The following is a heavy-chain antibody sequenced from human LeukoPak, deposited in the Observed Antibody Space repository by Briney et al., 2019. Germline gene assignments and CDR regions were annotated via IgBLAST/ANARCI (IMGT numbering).Heavy chain of an antibody. CDR3: ARGRGGTYYWYDP. D-gene: IGHD1-26*01. CDR1: GGSINSDSYQ. J-gene: IGHJ5*02. V-gene: IGHV4-61*02. Sequence: SETLSLTCTVSGGSINSDSYQWSWIRQPAGKGMEWIGRSYTSGSTNSKPSLKNRATISVDTSKNQFSLKLTSVTAADTAVYYCARGRGGTYYWYDPWGQGTLVTVSS. CDR2: SYTSGST.